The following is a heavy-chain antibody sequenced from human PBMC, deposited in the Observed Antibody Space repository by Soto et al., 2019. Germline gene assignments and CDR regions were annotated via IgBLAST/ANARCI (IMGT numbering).Heavy chain of an antibody. CDR1: GFSLRDYG. V-gene: IGHV3-30*17. CDR3: ARDPTGGYFHYDY. D-gene: IGHD1-26*01. Sequence: GSLRLSCSASGFSLRDYGMHWVRQAPGKGLEYVAAVSDDGSEQYYADSVRGRFTISRDNSKNTVYLQLDSLTTGDTAVYYCARDPTGGYFHYDYWGQGALVTVYS. CDR2: VSDDGSEQ. J-gene: IGHJ4*02.